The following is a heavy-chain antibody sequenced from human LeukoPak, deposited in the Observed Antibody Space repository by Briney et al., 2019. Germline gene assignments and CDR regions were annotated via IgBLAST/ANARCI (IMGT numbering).Heavy chain of an antibody. CDR3: ARRLAGSYSY. CDR2: IYYNGNT. Sequence: SETLSLTCSVSGASVSSTSYSWGWIRQSPGKGLEWIGSIYYNGNTNYNPSLESRVTISVDTSKNQFSLKLTSVTAADTAVYYCARRLAGSYSYWGQGTLVTVSS. V-gene: IGHV4-39*01. D-gene: IGHD1-26*01. CDR1: GASVSSTSYS. J-gene: IGHJ4*02.